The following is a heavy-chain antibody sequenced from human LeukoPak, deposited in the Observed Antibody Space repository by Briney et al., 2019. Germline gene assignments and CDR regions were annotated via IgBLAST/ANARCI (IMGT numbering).Heavy chain of an antibody. D-gene: IGHD4-17*01. V-gene: IGHV5-10-1*01. CDR2: IDPSDSYT. CDR3: ARDYGDYFDY. Sequence: GESLKISCKGSGCSFTSYWISWVRQMPGKGLEWMGRIDPSDSYTNYSPSFQGHVTISADKSISTAYLQWSSLKASDTAMYYCARDYGDYFDYWGQGTLVTVSS. J-gene: IGHJ4*02. CDR1: GCSFTSYW.